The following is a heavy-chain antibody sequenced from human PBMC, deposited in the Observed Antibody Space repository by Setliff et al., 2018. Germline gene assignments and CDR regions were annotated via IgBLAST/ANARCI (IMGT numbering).Heavy chain of an antibody. CDR3: ARHPYYYGSGTYLDNNNRRFDP. CDR2: IYPGDSIT. J-gene: IGHJ5*02. D-gene: IGHD3-10*01. V-gene: IGHV5-51*01. CDR1: GYSFSTCW. Sequence: GESLKISCKGSGYSFSTCWIGWVRQMPGKGLGWMGIIYPGDSITRYSPSFQGQVTISVDKSINTAYLQWSSLRASDTAIYYCARHPYYYGSGTYLDNNNRRFDPWGQGTLVTVSS.